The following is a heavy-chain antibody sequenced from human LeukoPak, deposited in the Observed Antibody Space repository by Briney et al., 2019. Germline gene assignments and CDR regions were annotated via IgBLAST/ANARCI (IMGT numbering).Heavy chain of an antibody. V-gene: IGHV1-69*06. Sequence: ASVKVSCKASGGTFSSYAISWVRQAPGQGLEWMGGIIPIFGTANYAQKFQGRVTITADKSTSTAYMELSSLRSEDTAVYYCARVGPNYYGSGSYWYYWGQGTLVTVSS. CDR2: IIPIFGTA. CDR3: ARVGPNYYGSGSYWYY. CDR1: GGTFSSYA. D-gene: IGHD3-10*01. J-gene: IGHJ4*02.